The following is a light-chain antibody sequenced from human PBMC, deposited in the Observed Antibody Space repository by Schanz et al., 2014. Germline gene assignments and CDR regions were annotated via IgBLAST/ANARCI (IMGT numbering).Light chain of an antibody. CDR2: DAS. CDR3: QQYNNWWT. J-gene: IGKJ1*01. V-gene: IGKV3-15*01. Sequence: EIVLTQSPATLSLSPGERATLSCRASQSVSSYLAWYQQKPGQAPRLLIYDASTRATGIPARFSGSGSGTEFTLTISSLQSEDFAVYYCQQYNNWWTFGQGTKVEIK. CDR1: QSVSSY.